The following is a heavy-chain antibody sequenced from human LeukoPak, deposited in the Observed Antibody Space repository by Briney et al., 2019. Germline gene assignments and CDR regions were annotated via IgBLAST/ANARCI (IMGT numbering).Heavy chain of an antibody. CDR2: ISYDGSDE. CDR1: GLAFSSYS. CDR3: ARDFTPEWFDIH. J-gene: IGHJ4*02. V-gene: IGHV3-30*04. D-gene: IGHD3-3*01. Sequence: GSLRLSCVASGLAFSSYSMHWVRQAPGKGLEWVGVISYDGSDEYYTDSVEGRFTISRDNSKNTVYLQMNSLRADDTAVYYCARDFTPEWFDIHWGQGTLVTVS.